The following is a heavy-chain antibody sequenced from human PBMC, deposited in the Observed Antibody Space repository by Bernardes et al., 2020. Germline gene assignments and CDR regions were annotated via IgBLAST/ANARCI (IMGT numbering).Heavy chain of an antibody. D-gene: IGHD3-10*01. CDR2: ISGSGGST. J-gene: IGHJ4*02. CDR1: GFTFSSYA. CDR3: AKSGSVTMVQGVITD. Sequence: GGSLRLSCAASGFTFSSYAMSWVRQAPGKGLEWVSAISGSGGSTYYADSVKGRFTISRDNSKNTLYLQMNSLRAEDTAVYYCAKSGSVTMVQGVITDWGQGTLVTVSS. V-gene: IGHV3-23*01.